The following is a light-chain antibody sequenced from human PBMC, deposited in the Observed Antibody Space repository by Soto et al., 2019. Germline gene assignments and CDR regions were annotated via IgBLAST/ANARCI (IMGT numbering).Light chain of an antibody. CDR3: CAYAGSSTWV. Sequence: QSALTQPASVSGSPGQSITISCTGTSSDVGNYNLVSWYQQHPGKAPKLMIYEDNKRPSRVSNRFSGSKSGNTASLTISGLQAEDEADYYCCAYAGSSTWVFGGGTKVTVL. CDR2: EDN. CDR1: SSDVGNYNL. J-gene: IGLJ3*02. V-gene: IGLV2-23*01.